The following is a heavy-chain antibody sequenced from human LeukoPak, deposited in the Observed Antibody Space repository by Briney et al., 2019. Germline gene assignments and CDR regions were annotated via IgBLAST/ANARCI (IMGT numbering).Heavy chain of an antibody. CDR3: AREVMLARSFDY. CDR1: GGSISSSYY. J-gene: IGHJ4*02. V-gene: IGHV4-61*01. CDR2: IYYSGST. D-gene: IGHD2-8*01. Sequence: PSGTLSLTCAVSGGSISSSYYWSWIRQPPGKGLEWIGYIYYSGSTNYNPSLKSRVTISVDTSKNQFSLKLSSVTAADTAVYYCAREVMLARSFDYWGQGTLVTVSS.